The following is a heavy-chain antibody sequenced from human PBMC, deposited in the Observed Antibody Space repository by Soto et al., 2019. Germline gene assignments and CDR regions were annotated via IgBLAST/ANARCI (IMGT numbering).Heavy chain of an antibody. D-gene: IGHD3-22*01. J-gene: IGHJ4*02. Sequence: PGGSLRLSCAASGFTVISNYVNWVRQAPGKGLEWVSVIYSGGAAHYADSVKGRFTISRDSSKSTVYLQMNSLTAEDTAVYFCAKGDYYDYHFDYWGQGTPVTVYS. CDR1: GFTVISNY. CDR3: AKGDYYDYHFDY. CDR2: IYSGGAA. V-gene: IGHV3-53*01.